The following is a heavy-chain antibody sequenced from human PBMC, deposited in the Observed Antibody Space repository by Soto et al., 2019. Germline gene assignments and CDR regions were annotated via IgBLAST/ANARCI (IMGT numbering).Heavy chain of an antibody. Sequence: SETLSLTCTVSGGSISSGGYYWSWIRQHPGKGLEWIGYIYYSGSTYYNPSLKSRVTISVDTSKNQFSLKLSSVTAADTAVYYCARDNEHWYYYYYGMELWGQGTKVTVSS. CDR1: GGSISSGGYY. V-gene: IGHV4-31*03. CDR2: IYYSGST. CDR3: ARDNEHWYYYYYGMEL. D-gene: IGHD1-1*01. J-gene: IGHJ6*02.